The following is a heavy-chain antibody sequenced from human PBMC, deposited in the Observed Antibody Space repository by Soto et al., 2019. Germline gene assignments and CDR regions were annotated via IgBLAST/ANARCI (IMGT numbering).Heavy chain of an antibody. Sequence: LRLSCAASGFTFSSYEMNWVRQAPGKGLECVSYISSSGGIIYYADSVKGRFTISRDSAKNSLYLQMNSLRAEDTAVYYCARDSRMDVWGQGTTVTVSS. CDR1: GFTFSSYE. CDR2: ISSSGGII. V-gene: IGHV3-48*03. CDR3: ARDSRMDV. J-gene: IGHJ6*02.